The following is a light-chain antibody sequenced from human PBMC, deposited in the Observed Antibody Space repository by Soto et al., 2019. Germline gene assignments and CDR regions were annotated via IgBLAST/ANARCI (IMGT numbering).Light chain of an antibody. V-gene: IGKV3-20*01. CDR2: GAS. J-gene: IGKJ1*01. Sequence: EIVLTQSPGTLSLSPGERATLSCSASQSVSNNYLAWYQQKPGQAPRLRIYGASNRATGTPDRLSGSGSGTDFTLTISRMEPEDFAVYYCQQYGSSGTFGQGTKVDIK. CDR3: QQYGSSGT. CDR1: QSVSNNY.